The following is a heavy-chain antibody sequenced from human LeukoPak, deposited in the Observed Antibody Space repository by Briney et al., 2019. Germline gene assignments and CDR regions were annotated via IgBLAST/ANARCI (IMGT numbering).Heavy chain of an antibody. J-gene: IGHJ4*02. CDR1: GFTFSDYD. Sequence: GGSLRLSCVASGFTFSDYDMTWVRQAPGKGLEYVSSIGSGEYTFYAGSVKGRFSISRDNSKSALYLQMNSLRADDTAVYFCAKKLPPALFYFDFWGQGSLVTASS. CDR3: AKKLPPALFYFDF. CDR2: IGSGEYT. V-gene: IGHV3-23*01.